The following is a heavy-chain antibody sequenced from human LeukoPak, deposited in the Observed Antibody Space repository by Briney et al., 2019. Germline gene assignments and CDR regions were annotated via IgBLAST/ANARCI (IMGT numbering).Heavy chain of an antibody. CDR1: GGTFSSYA. Sequence: ASVKVSCKASGGTFSSYAISWVRQAPGQGLEWMGRIIPILGIANYAQKFQGRVTITADKSTSTAYMELGSLRSEDTAVYYCARAGPLRYYYGMDVWGQGTTVTVSS. J-gene: IGHJ6*02. D-gene: IGHD1-14*01. CDR3: ARAGPLRYYYGMDV. V-gene: IGHV1-69*04. CDR2: IIPILGIA.